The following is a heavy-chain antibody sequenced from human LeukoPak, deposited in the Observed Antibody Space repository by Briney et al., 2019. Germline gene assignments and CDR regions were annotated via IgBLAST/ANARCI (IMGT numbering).Heavy chain of an antibody. J-gene: IGHJ4*02. CDR2: IYYSGST. D-gene: IGHD6-13*01. CDR1: GDSISGYY. V-gene: IGHV4-59*01. Sequence: PSETLSLTCTVSGDSISGYYWSWIRQPPGKGLEWIGYIYYSGSTNSNPSLRSRVTISVDTSKNQFSLMLTSVTAADTAVYYCARRGIPDSSSWPSYYFDYWGQGTLVTVSS. CDR3: ARRGIPDSSSWPSYYFDY.